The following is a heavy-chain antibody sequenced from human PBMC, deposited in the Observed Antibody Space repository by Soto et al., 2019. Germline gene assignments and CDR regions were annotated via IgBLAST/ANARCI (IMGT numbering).Heavy chain of an antibody. Sequence: EVQLVESGGGLVQPGGSLRLSCAASGFTVSSNYMSWVRQAPGKGLEWVSVIYSGGSTYYADSVKGRFTISRDNSKNTLYLQMNSLRAEDTAVYYCARDPSYPYNTAMPPYYGMDVWGQGTTVTVSS. CDR3: ARDPSYPYNTAMPPYYGMDV. V-gene: IGHV3-66*01. CDR2: IYSGGST. J-gene: IGHJ6*02. D-gene: IGHD5-18*01. CDR1: GFTVSSNY.